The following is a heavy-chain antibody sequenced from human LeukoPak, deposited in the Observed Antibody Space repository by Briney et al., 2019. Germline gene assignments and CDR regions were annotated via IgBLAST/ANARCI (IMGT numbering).Heavy chain of an antibody. J-gene: IGHJ4*02. CDR1: GYTFNKHG. Sequence: ASVKVSCKASGYTFNKHGITWVRQAPGQGLEWMGWISAYNGDTKYSQKFQGRVTLLTDTSASSAYMELRSLRSDDTAVYCCARDPSNTSGWSPYFDYWGQGALVTVSS. CDR3: ARDPSNTSGWSPYFDY. V-gene: IGHV1-18*04. CDR2: ISAYNGDT. D-gene: IGHD6-19*01.